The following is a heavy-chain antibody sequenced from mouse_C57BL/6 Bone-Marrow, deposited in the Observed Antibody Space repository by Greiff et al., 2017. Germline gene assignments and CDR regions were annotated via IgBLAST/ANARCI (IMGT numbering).Heavy chain of an antibody. CDR2: ISSGGSYT. J-gene: IGHJ3*01. Sequence: EVNVVESGGDLVKPGGSLKLSCAASGFTFSSYGMSWVRQTPDKRLEWVATISSGGSYTYYPDSVKGRFTISRDNAKNTLYLQMSSLKSEDTAMXSCARRDGYSERFAYWGQGTLVTVSA. CDR3: ARRDGYSERFAY. D-gene: IGHD2-3*01. V-gene: IGHV5-6*02. CDR1: GFTFSSYG.